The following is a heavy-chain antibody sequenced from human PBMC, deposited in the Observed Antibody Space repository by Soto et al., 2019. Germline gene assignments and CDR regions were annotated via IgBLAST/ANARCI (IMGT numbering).Heavy chain of an antibody. CDR1: GYTFTSYA. Sequence: QVQLVQSGAEVKKPGASVKLSCKASGYTFTSYAIHWVRQAPGQRLECMGWINTDNSNTRYSQKFQGRVTITRDTSASTAYMEVSSLRSEDTAVYFCARAPSGYYFDNLGQGTLVTVSS. CDR2: INTDNSNT. CDR3: ARAPSGYYFDN. D-gene: IGHD3-10*01. V-gene: IGHV1-3*04. J-gene: IGHJ4*02.